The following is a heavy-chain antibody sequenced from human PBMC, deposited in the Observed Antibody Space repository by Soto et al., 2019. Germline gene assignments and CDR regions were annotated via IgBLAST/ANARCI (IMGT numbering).Heavy chain of an antibody. CDR3: ARLPNKSSQN. J-gene: IGHJ1*01. CDR2: ISNDGSST. V-gene: IGHV3-74*01. D-gene: IGHD1-26*01. CDR1: GFTFSSYW. Sequence: EVQLVESGGGLVQPGGSLRLSCVASGFTFSSYWMHWVRQAPGKGLVWVSSISNDGSSTSYADPVKGRFTISRDNAKNTLYLQMESVRAEDTAVYYCARLPNKSSQNWGQGTLVIVSP.